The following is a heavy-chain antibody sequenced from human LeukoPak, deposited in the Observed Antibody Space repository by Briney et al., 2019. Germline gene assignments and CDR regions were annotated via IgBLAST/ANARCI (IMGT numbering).Heavy chain of an antibody. J-gene: IGHJ4*02. CDR3: AKDKEGDFGDHCDY. CDR2: ISGSGDST. CDR1: GFTFSSYA. Sequence: GGSLRLSCAASGFTFSSYAMTWVRQAPGKGLEWVSVISGSGDSTYYADSVKGRFTISRDNSKNTLYLQMNSLRADDTAVYYCAKDKEGDFGDHCDYWGQRTLVTVSS. D-gene: IGHD4-17*01. V-gene: IGHV3-23*01.